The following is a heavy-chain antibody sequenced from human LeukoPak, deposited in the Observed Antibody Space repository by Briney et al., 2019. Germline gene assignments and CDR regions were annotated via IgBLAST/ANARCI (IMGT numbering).Heavy chain of an antibody. V-gene: IGHV1-18*04. CDR1: GYTFTGYY. D-gene: IGHD3-22*01. CDR3: ARGGNYYDSGGRNYYYYGLDV. J-gene: IGHJ6*02. Sequence: GASVKVSCKASGYTFTGYYMHWVRQAPGQGLEWMGWISAYNGNTNYAQKLQGRVTMTTDTSTSTGNMELRSLRSDDTAVYYCARGGNYYDSGGRNYYYYGLDVWGQGTTVTVSS. CDR2: ISAYNGNT.